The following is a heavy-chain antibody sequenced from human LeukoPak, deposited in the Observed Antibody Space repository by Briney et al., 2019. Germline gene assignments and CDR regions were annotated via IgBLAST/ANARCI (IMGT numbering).Heavy chain of an antibody. CDR1: GFTFSSYA. Sequence: GGSLRLSCAASGFTFSSYAMHWVRQAPGKGLEWVAVISYDGSNKYYADSVKGRFTISRDNSKNTLYLQMNSLRAEDTAVYYCARTDSGYYQHWGQGTLVTVSS. CDR3: ARTDSGYYQH. J-gene: IGHJ4*02. V-gene: IGHV3-30*04. D-gene: IGHD3-22*01. CDR2: ISYDGSNK.